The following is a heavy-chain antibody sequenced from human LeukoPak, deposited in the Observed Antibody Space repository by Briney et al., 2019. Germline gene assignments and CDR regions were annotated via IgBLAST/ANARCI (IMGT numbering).Heavy chain of an antibody. J-gene: IGHJ4*02. V-gene: IGHV3-21*01. CDR2: ISSSSSYI. CDR1: GFTFSSYS. D-gene: IGHD3-3*01. CDR3: ARDQIRFLEWLPLDY. Sequence: GGSLRLSCAASGFTFSSYSMNWVRQAPGKGLEWVSSISSSSSYIYYADSVEGRFTISRDNAKNSLYLQMNSLRAEDTAVYYCARDQIRFLEWLPLDYWGQGTLVTVSS.